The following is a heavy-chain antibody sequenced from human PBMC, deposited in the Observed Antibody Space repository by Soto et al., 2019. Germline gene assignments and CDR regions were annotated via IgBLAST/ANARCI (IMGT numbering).Heavy chain of an antibody. CDR2: IIPIFGTA. CDR3: ARADIVATISQVYYYGMDV. D-gene: IGHD5-12*01. Sequence: SVKVSCKASGGTFSSYAISWVRQAPGQGLEWMGGIIPIFGTANYAQKFQGRVTITADESTSTAYMELSSLRSEDTAVYYCARADIVATISQVYYYGMDVWGQGTTVTVSS. CDR1: GGTFSSYA. V-gene: IGHV1-69*13. J-gene: IGHJ6*02.